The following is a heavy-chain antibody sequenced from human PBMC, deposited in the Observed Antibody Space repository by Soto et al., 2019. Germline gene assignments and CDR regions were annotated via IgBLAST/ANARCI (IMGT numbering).Heavy chain of an antibody. CDR1: GFTFSSYA. D-gene: IGHD5-18*01. CDR3: ARDRVVGQLWLRSGWYFDL. CDR2: ISYDGSNK. Sequence: QVQLVESGGGVVQPGRSLSLTCAASGFTFSSYAMHWVRQAPGKGLEWVAVISYDGSNKYYADSVKGRFTISRDNSKNTLYLQMNSLRAEDTAVYYCARDRVVGQLWLRSGWYFDLWGRGTLVTVSS. J-gene: IGHJ2*01. V-gene: IGHV3-30-3*01.